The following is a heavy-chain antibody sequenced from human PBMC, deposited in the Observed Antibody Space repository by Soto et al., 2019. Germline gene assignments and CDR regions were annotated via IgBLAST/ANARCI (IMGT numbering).Heavy chain of an antibody. CDR3: AKDPLLDYDFWSGYYPIDY. CDR1: GFTFSSYA. CDR2: ISGSGGST. V-gene: IGHV3-23*01. Sequence: SLRLSCAASGFTFSSYALSWVRQAPGKGLEWVSAISGSGGSTYYADSVKGRFTISRDNSKNTLYLQMNSLRAEDTAVYYCAKDPLLDYDFWSGYYPIDYWGQGTLVTVSS. D-gene: IGHD3-3*01. J-gene: IGHJ4*02.